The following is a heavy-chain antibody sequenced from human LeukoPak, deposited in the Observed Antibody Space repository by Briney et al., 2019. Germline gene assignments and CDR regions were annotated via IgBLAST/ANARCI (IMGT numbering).Heavy chain of an antibody. V-gene: IGHV4-59*12. CDR3: ARVITERYYDFWSGYQIVAFDI. CDR2: ISNSGST. CDR1: GASISSYY. Sequence: SETLSLTCTVSGASISSYYWSWIRQPPGKGLEWIGYISNSGSTNYNPSLKSRVTISVDTSKNQFSLKLSSVTAADTAVYYCARVITERYYDFWSGYQIVAFDIWGQGTMVTVSS. D-gene: IGHD3-3*01. J-gene: IGHJ3*02.